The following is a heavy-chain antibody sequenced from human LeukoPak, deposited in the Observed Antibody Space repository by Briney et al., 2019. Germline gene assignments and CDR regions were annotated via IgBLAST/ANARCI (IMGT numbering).Heavy chain of an antibody. J-gene: IGHJ4*02. CDR2: IYYSGST. Sequence: SQTLSLTCTVSGGSISSGGYYWSWIRQHPGKGLEWIGYIYYSGSTYYNPSLKSRVTISVDTSKNQFSLKLSSVTAADTAVYYCARGIAAASTLGYWGQGTLVTVSS. D-gene: IGHD6-13*01. V-gene: IGHV4-31*03. CDR1: GGSISSGGYY. CDR3: ARGIAAASTLGY.